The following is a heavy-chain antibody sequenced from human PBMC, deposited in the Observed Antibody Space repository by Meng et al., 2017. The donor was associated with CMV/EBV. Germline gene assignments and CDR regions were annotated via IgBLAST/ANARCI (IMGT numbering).Heavy chain of an antibody. CDR2: IRYDGSNK. CDR3: AREGSSSPWYFYGMDV. J-gene: IGHJ6*02. V-gene: IGHV3-30*02. CDR1: GFTFSSYG. D-gene: IGHD6-6*01. Sequence: GESLKISCAASGFTFSSYGMHWVRQAPGKGLEWVAFIRYDGSNKYYADSVKGRFTISRDNSKNTLYLQMNSLRAEDTGVYYCAREGSSSPWYFYGMDVWGQGTTVTVSS.